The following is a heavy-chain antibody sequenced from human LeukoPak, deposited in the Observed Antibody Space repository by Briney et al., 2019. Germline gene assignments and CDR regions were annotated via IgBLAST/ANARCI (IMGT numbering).Heavy chain of an antibody. CDR1: GFTFSSYG. D-gene: IGHD3-22*01. V-gene: IGHV3-33*01. J-gene: IGHJ5*02. CDR3: ARENYYDSSGYAAPPSNWFDP. Sequence: GGSLRLSCAASGFTFSSYGMHWVRQAPGKGLEWVAVIWYDGSNKYYADSVKGRFTISRDSSKNTLYLQMNSLRAEDTAVYYCARENYYDSSGYAAPPSNWFDPWGQGTLVTVSS. CDR2: IWYDGSNK.